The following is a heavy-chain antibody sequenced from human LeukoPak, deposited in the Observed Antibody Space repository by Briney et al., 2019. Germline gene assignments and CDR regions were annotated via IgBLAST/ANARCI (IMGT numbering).Heavy chain of an antibody. Sequence: ASVKVSCKASGYTFTGYYVHWVRQAPGQGLEWMGWINPNSGGTNYAQKFQGRVTMTRDTSISTAYMELSRLRSDDTAVYYCAREPSSSADQDAFDIWGQGTMVTVSS. CDR2: INPNSGGT. D-gene: IGHD6-6*01. CDR3: AREPSSSADQDAFDI. J-gene: IGHJ3*02. CDR1: GYTFTGYY. V-gene: IGHV1-2*02.